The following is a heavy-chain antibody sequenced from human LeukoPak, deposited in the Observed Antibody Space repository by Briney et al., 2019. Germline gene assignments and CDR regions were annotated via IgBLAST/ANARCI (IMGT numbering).Heavy chain of an antibody. V-gene: IGHV3-43D*04. CDR1: GFTFDDYA. Sequence: PGGSLRLSCAASGFTFDDYAMHWVRQAPGKGLEWVSLISWDGGSTYYADSVKGRFTISRDNSKNSLYLQMNSLRAEDTALYYYAKGRSEGYGSGSYSYMDVWGKGTTVTVSS. CDR2: ISWDGGST. D-gene: IGHD3-10*01. J-gene: IGHJ6*03. CDR3: AKGRSEGYGSGSYSYMDV.